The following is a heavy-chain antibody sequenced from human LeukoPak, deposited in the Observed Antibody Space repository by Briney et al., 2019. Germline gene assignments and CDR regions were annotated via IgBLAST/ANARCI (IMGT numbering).Heavy chain of an antibody. CDR3: ARGVLVVPAAIVY. V-gene: IGHV1-2*02. J-gene: IGHJ4*02. CDR2: INPNSGGT. CDR1: GYTFNGYY. Sequence: ASVKLSCKASGYTFNGYYMHWVRQGPGQGLEWMGWINPNSGGTNYAQKFQGRVTMTRDTSISTAYMELSRLRSDDTAVYYCARGVLVVPAAIVYWGQGTLVTVSS. D-gene: IGHD2-2*02.